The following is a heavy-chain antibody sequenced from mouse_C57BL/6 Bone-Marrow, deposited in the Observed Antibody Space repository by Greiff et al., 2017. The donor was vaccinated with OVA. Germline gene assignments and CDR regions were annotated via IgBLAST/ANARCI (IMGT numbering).Heavy chain of an antibody. D-gene: IGHD1-1*01. V-gene: IGHV7-1*01. CDR2: SRNKANDYTT. CDR1: GFTFSDFY. Sequence: EVKLMESGGGLVQSGRSLRLSCATSGFTFSDFYMEWVRQAPGKGLEWIAASRNKANDYTTEYSASVKGRFIVSRDTSQSILYLQMNALRAEDTAIYYCARDESHYYGSSWYVDVWGTGTTVTVSS. J-gene: IGHJ1*03. CDR3: ARDESHYYGSSWYVDV.